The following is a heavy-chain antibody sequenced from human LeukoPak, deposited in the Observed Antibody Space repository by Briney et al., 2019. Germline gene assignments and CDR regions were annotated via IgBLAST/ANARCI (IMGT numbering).Heavy chain of an antibody. Sequence: PGGSLRLSCAASGFTFNTYAMNWVRQAPGKGLEWVSHITGSSSYIYYADSVQGRFTISRDNARNSLYLQMNSLRAEDTAVYYCARADSSGYYYDDAFDIWGQGTMVTVSS. CDR2: ITGSSSYI. J-gene: IGHJ3*02. CDR3: ARADSSGYYYDDAFDI. V-gene: IGHV3-21*01. D-gene: IGHD3-22*01. CDR1: GFTFNTYA.